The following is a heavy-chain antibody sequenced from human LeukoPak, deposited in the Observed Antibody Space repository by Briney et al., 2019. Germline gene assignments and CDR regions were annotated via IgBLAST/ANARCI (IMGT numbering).Heavy chain of an antibody. V-gene: IGHV4-34*01. CDR1: GGSFSGYY. CDR2: INHSGST. J-gene: IGHJ4*02. Sequence: SETLSLTCAVYGGSFSGYYWSWIRQPPGKGLEWIGEINHSGSTNYNPSLKSRVTISVDTSKNQFSLKLSSVTAADTAVYYCAGSLGFSAAPHYWGQGTLVTVSS. D-gene: IGHD6-13*01. CDR3: AGSLGFSAAPHY.